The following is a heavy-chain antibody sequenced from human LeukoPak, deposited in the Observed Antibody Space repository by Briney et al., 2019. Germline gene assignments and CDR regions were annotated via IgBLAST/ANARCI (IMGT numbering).Heavy chain of an antibody. CDR1: GGSISSSSYY. CDR2: IYYSGST. J-gene: IGHJ4*02. D-gene: IGHD6-19*01. Sequence: PSETLSLTCTASGGSISSSSYYWGWIRQPPGKGLEWIGSIYYSGSTYYNPSLKGRVTISVDTSKNQFSLKLSSVTAADTAVYYCARQKEVAGAFDYWGQGTLVTVSS. CDR3: ARQKEVAGAFDY. V-gene: IGHV4-39*01.